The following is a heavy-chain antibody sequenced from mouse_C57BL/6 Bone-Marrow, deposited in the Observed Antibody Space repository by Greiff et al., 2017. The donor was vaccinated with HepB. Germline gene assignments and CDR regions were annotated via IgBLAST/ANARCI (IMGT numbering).Heavy chain of an antibody. V-gene: IGHV1-69*01. Sequence: QVQLQQSGAELVMPGASVKLSCKASGYTFTSYWMHWVKQRPGQGLEWIGEIDPSDSYTNYNQKFKGKSTLTVDKSSSTAYMQLSSLTSEDSAVYYCAREGKWLLWYFDVWGTGTTVTVSS. D-gene: IGHD2-3*01. CDR3: AREGKWLLWYFDV. J-gene: IGHJ1*03. CDR2: IDPSDSYT. CDR1: GYTFTSYW.